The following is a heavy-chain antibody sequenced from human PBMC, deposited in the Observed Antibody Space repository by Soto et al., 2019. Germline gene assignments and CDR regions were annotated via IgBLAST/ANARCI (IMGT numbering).Heavy chain of an antibody. CDR1: GFTFSSYW. Sequence: TGGSLRLSCAASGFTFSSYWMHWVRQAPGKGLVCVSRINSDGSSTSYAASVKGRFTISRDNAKNTLYLQMNSLRAEDTAVYYCAIRASYYDSSGYFDYWGQGTLVTVSS. CDR3: AIRASYYDSSGYFDY. V-gene: IGHV3-74*01. CDR2: INSDGSST. D-gene: IGHD3-22*01. J-gene: IGHJ4*02.